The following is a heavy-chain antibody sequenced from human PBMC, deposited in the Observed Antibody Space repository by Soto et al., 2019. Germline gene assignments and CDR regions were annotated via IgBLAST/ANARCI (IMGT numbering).Heavy chain of an antibody. CDR1: GGSFSGYY. J-gene: IGHJ4*02. V-gene: IGHV4-34*01. D-gene: IGHD3-3*01. Sequence: PSETLSLTCAVYGGSFSGYYWSWIRQPPGKGLEWIGEINHSGSTNYNPSLKSRVTISVDTSKNQFSLKLSSVTAADTAVYYCARGGLHYDFWSGYLSSFDYWGQGTRVTVYS. CDR2: INHSGST. CDR3: ARGGLHYDFWSGYLSSFDY.